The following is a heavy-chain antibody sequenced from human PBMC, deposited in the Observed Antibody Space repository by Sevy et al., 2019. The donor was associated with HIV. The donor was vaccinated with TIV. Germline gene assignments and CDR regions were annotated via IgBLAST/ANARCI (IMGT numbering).Heavy chain of an antibody. Sequence: GGSLRLSCAASGFTFSSYAMHWVRQAPGKGLEWVAVISYGGTNKYYADSVKGRFTISRDNSKNTLFLQINSLTAEDTAVYYCAKGIAVPGTIGNWFDPWGQGTLVTVSS. J-gene: IGHJ5*02. CDR3: AKGIAVPGTIGNWFDP. V-gene: IGHV3-30*18. CDR2: ISYGGTNK. D-gene: IGHD6-19*01. CDR1: GFTFSSYA.